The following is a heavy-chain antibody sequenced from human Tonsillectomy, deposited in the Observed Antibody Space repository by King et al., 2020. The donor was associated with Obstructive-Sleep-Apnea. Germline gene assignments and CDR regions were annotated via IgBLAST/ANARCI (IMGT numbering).Heavy chain of an antibody. CDR1: GYSISSGYY. CDR2: IYHSGST. CDR3: ARCGGNWFDP. J-gene: IGHJ5*02. D-gene: IGHD4-17*01. V-gene: IGHV4-38-2*02. Sequence: QLQESGPGLVKPSETLSLTCTVSGYSISSGYYWGWIRQPPGKGLEWIGSIYHSGSTYYNPSLKSRVTISVDTSKNQFSLKLSSVTAADTAVYYCARCGGNWFDPWGQGTLVTVSS.